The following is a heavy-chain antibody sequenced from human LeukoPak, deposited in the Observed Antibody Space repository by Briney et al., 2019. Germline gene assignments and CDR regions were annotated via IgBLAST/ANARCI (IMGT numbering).Heavy chain of an antibody. CDR3: EKTGDCSSTSCYMAFDY. J-gene: IGHJ4*02. D-gene: IGHD2-2*02. CDR2: ISSDGSNK. CDR1: GFTFSSYA. V-gene: IGHV3-30*01. Sequence: GGSLRLSCAASGFTFSSYAMHWVRQAPGKGLEWLSLISSDGSNKYYADSVKCRFTISRDNSKNTLFLQMYSLRAEDTAVYYCEKTGDCSSTSCYMAFDYWGQGTLVTVSS.